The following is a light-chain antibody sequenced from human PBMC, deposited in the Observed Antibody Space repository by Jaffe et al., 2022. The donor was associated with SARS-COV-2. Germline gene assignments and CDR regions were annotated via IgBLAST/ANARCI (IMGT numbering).Light chain of an antibody. J-gene: IGLJ2*01. CDR1: SSDIGAGFD. V-gene: IGLV1-40*01. Sequence: QAMLTQPPSVSGAPGQRVTISCTGSSSDIGAGFDVHWYQQLPGTAPRLLIYGNKYRPSGVPDRFSGSRSGASASLAIAGLQADDEGDYYCQSYDSNVSGLRVFGGGTKLTVL. CDR3: QSYDSNVSGLRV. CDR2: GNK.